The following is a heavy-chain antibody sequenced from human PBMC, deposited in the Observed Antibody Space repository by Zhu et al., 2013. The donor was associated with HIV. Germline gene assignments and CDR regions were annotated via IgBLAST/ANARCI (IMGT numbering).Heavy chain of an antibody. J-gene: IGHJ4*02. CDR2: IIPIFGTA. CDR1: GYTFTNYG. Sequence: QVQLVQSGAEVKKPGASVKVSCKASGYTFTNYGITWVRQAPGQGLEWMGGIIPIFGTANYAQKFQGRVTITADESTSTAYMELSSLRSEDTAVYYCARAADYSSGWYGDWGQGTLVTVSS. CDR3: ARAADYSSGWYGD. D-gene: IGHD6-19*01. V-gene: IGHV1-69*01.